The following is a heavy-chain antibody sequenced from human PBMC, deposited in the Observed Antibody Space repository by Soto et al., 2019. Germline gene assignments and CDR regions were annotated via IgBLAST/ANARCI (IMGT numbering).Heavy chain of an antibody. CDR1: GGSINSSSYF. CDR3: ARHYSSGSRNWFDS. J-gene: IGHJ5*01. CDR2: IYYSGST. V-gene: IGHV4-39*01. Sequence: PSETLSLTCSVSGGSINSSSYFWGWVRQPPGKGLEWIGSIYYSGSTYYNPSLRSRVTISVDTSKNQFCLKLSSVTAADTAVFYCARHYSSGSRNWFDSWGQGTLVTVSS. D-gene: IGHD6-19*01.